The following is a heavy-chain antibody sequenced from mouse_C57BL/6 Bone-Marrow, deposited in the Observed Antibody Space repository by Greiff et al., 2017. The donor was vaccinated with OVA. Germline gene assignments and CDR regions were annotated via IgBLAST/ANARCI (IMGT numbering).Heavy chain of an antibody. D-gene: IGHD4-1*01. CDR3: TTWGWDTRYFDV. CDR2: IDPENGDT. CDR1: GFNIKDDY. V-gene: IGHV14-4*01. J-gene: IGHJ1*03. Sequence: VQLQQSGAELVRPGASVKLSCTASGFNIKDDYMHWVKQRPEQGLEWIGWIDPENGDTEYASKFQGKATITADTSSNTAYLQLSSLTSEDTAVYYCTTWGWDTRYFDVWGTGTTVTVSS.